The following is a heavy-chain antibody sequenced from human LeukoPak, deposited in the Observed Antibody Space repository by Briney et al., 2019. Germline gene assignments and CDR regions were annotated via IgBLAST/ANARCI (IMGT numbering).Heavy chain of an antibody. Sequence: ASVKVSCKTSGYTFTTYGISWVRQAPGQGLEWMGWISAYSGNSSYSQKLQGRVTMTTDTSTSTAYMELRSLRSDDTAVYYCARRVFYGSGNHPYYFDYWGQGTLVTVSS. CDR1: GYTFTTYG. CDR3: ARRVFYGSGNHPYYFDY. CDR2: ISAYSGNS. V-gene: IGHV1-18*01. D-gene: IGHD3-10*01. J-gene: IGHJ4*02.